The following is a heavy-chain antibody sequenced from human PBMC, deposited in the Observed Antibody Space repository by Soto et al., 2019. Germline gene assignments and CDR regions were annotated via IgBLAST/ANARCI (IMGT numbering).Heavy chain of an antibody. D-gene: IGHD4-17*01. CDR3: ARLLVDYGDTWASDYYYMDV. J-gene: IGHJ6*03. CDR2: IYYSGST. CDR1: GGSISSYY. V-gene: IGHV4-59*08. Sequence: ASETLSLTCTVSGGSISSYYWSWIRQPPGKGLEWIGYIYYSGSTNYNPSLKSRVTISVDTSKNQFSLKLSSVTAADTAVYYCARLLVDYGDTWASDYYYMDVWGKGTTVTVSS.